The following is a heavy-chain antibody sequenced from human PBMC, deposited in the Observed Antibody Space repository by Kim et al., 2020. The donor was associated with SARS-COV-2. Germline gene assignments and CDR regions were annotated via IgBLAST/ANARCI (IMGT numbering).Heavy chain of an antibody. Sequence: SETLSLTCTASGDSIHPYYWSWIRQPPGKGLEWIGYVYYSGSTKYNPSLNSRVTISVDTSKNQFSLRLNSVTAADTAVYYCARRGIGGTYYYYRGQGTLV. V-gene: IGHV4-59*08. D-gene: IGHD1-26*01. CDR3: ARRGIGGTYYYY. CDR1: GDSIHPYY. CDR2: VYYSGST. J-gene: IGHJ4*02.